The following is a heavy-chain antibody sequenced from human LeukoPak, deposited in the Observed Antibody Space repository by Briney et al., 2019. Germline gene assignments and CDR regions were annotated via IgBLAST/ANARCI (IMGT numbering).Heavy chain of an antibody. CDR3: ARGTTVPAAISHFDY. CDR1: GYTFTSYY. V-gene: IGHV1-46*01. CDR2: INPSGGST. D-gene: IGHD2-2*02. J-gene: IGHJ4*02. Sequence: GASVKVSCKASGYTFTSYYMHWVRQAPGQGLEWMGIINPSGGSTSYAQKFQGRVTMTRDTSTSTVYMELSSLRSEDTAVYYCARGTTVPAAISHFDYWGQGTLVTVSS.